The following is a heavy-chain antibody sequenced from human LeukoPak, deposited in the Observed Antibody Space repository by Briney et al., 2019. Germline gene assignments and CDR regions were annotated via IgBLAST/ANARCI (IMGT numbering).Heavy chain of an antibody. CDR1: GGSISSYY. CDR2: IYTSGST. D-gene: IGHD3-9*01. V-gene: IGHV4-4*07. J-gene: IGHJ4*02. Sequence: SETLSLTCTVSGGSISSYYWSWIRQPAGKGLEWIGRIYTSGSTNYNPSLKSRVTMSVDTSKNQFSLKLSSVTAADTAVYYCASGPRDILTGYFSLWYYFDYWGQGTLVTVSS. CDR3: ASGPRDILTGYFSLWYYFDY.